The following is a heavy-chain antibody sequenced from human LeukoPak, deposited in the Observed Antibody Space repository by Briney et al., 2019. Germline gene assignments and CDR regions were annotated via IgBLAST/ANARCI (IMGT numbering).Heavy chain of an antibody. Sequence: GGSLRHSCVASGFTINSYAMSWVRQAPGKGPEWVSSISGSVGNTYYADFVKGRFTIFRDNSENTVSLQMDSLRAEDTAVYYCAKVMTSVTTYYYYDMDVWGQGTTVTVSS. D-gene: IGHD4-17*01. CDR2: ISGSVGNT. J-gene: IGHJ6*02. CDR3: AKVMTSVTTYYYYDMDV. CDR1: GFTINSYA. V-gene: IGHV3-23*01.